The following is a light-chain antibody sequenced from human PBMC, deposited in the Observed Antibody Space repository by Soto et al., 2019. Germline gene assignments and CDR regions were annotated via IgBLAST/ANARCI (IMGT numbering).Light chain of an antibody. CDR3: HQYVSSPPAWA. J-gene: IGKJ1*01. V-gene: IGKV3-20*01. CDR1: QSIRNSS. Sequence: EIVLTQSPGTLSLSPGERATLSCKTSQSIRNSSLSWSQQKPGQAPRLLISATSSRATGVPDRLSGSGSGTDFTLSISRLEPDDSAVYYGHQYVSSPPAWAFGQGTKVEIQ. CDR2: ATS.